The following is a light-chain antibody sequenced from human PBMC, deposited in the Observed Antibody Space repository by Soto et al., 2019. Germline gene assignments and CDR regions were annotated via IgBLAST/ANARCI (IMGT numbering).Light chain of an antibody. Sequence: DIQMTQSPSSLSASVGDRVTITCRASQSISSYLNWYHQKPGKAPKLLIYAASSLQSGFPSRFSGSGSGTDFTLTISSLQPEDFATYYCQQSYSTPFTFGPGTKVDIK. J-gene: IGKJ3*01. V-gene: IGKV1-39*01. CDR2: AAS. CDR1: QSISSY. CDR3: QQSYSTPFT.